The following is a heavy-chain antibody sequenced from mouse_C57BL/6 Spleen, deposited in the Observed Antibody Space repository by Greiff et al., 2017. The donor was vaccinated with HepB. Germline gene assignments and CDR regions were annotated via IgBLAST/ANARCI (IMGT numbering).Heavy chain of an antibody. J-gene: IGHJ3*01. Sequence: EVKLMESGGDLVKPGGSLKLSCAASGFTFSSYGMSWVRQTPDKRLAWVATISSGGSYTYYPDSVKGRFTISRDNAKNTLYLQMRSLKSEDTAMYYCARPQSTMVATAWFAYWGQGTLVTVSA. D-gene: IGHD2-2*01. CDR1: GFTFSSYG. CDR3: ARPQSTMVATAWFAY. CDR2: ISSGGSYT. V-gene: IGHV5-6*01.